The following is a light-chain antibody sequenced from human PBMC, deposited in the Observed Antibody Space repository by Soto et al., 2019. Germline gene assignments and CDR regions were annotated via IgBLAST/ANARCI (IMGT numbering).Light chain of an antibody. CDR1: QTVGRF. Sequence: DIVLTQSPATLSLSPGDRVTLSCRASQTVGRFLSWYQHSPGQGPRLLVYDASNRATGVPARFSGSGSETDFTLTISSLQPEDFATYYCQQSYSPPWTFGQGTKVEIK. CDR2: DAS. CDR3: QQSYSPPWT. V-gene: IGKV3-11*01. J-gene: IGKJ1*01.